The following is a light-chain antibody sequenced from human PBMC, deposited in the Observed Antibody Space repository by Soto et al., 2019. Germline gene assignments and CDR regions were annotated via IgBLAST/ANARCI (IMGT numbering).Light chain of an antibody. Sequence: EIVMTQSPATLSVSPGEGATLSCRASQIVSSNLAWYQQKPGQVPTLLIYVASTRATGVPARFSGSGSGTEFTLTISILQSEDFAVYYCQQYNNWPLTFGGGTKVEIK. CDR2: VAS. V-gene: IGKV3-15*01. CDR3: QQYNNWPLT. CDR1: QIVSSN. J-gene: IGKJ4*01.